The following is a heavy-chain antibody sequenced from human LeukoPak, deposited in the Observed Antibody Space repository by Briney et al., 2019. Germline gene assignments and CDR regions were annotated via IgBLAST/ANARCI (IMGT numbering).Heavy chain of an antibody. J-gene: IGHJ4*02. CDR2: INPNSGGT. Sequence: GASVKVSCKASGYTFTGYYMHWVRQAPGQGLEWMGWINPNSGGTNYAQKFQGRVTMTRDTSISTAYMELSRLRTDDTAVYYCARVISLTYSGSDTPRLFDYWGQGTLVTVSS. V-gene: IGHV1-2*02. D-gene: IGHD5-12*01. CDR3: ARVISLTYSGSDTPRLFDY. CDR1: GYTFTGYY.